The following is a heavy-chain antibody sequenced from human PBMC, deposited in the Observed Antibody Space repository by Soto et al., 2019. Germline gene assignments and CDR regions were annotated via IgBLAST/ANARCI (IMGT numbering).Heavy chain of an antibody. Sequence: ASVNVCCQTSGYNFSKYDISWLRQAPGQGLQWTGLISANSCRTSFTQQLQRRVTMDTDTFASTAYMERRSLRSDDTAVYSCARDRGLRQSMFGVVIIQNWFDPWGQGTLVTVSS. CDR1: GYNFSKYD. CDR2: ISANSCRT. J-gene: IGHJ5*02. D-gene: IGHD3-3*01. CDR3: ARDRGLRQSMFGVVIIQNWFDP. V-gene: IGHV1-18*01.